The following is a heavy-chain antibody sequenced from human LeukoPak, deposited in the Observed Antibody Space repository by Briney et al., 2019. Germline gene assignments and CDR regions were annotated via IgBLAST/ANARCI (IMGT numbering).Heavy chain of an antibody. CDR2: VKTKTDGGTT. Sequence: GGSLRLSCAASGFSLSNAWKSWVRQAPGKGLEWVGRVKTKTDGGTTDYAAPVKGRFTLSRDDSKNTLYLQMNSLRTEDTAVYYCTTLSFWAPNDFDWLSTTEYWGQGTLVTVSS. D-gene: IGHD3-9*01. J-gene: IGHJ4*02. V-gene: IGHV3-15*01. CDR1: GFSLSNAW. CDR3: TTLSFWAPNDFDWLSTTEY.